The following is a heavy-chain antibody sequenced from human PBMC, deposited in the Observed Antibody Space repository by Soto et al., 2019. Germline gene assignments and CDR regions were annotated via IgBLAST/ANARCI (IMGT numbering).Heavy chain of an antibody. CDR3: ANYDNRRFLLSG. CDR1: GGSISSYY. CDR2: IYHSGST. Sequence: SETLSLTCTVSGGSISSYYWSWIRQPPGKGLEWIGYIYHSGSTNYNPSLRSRVTISLDTSKSQFSLRLSSVTAADTAVYYCANYDNRRFLLSGCGQGTLVTVSS. J-gene: IGHJ1*01. V-gene: IGHV4-59*01. D-gene: IGHD3-22*01.